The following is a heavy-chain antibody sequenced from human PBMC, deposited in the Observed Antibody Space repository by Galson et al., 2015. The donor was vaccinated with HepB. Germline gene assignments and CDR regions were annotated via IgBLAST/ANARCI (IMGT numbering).Heavy chain of an antibody. CDR3: ARRVLYYYGSGSYSPHNWYFDL. CDR1: GYSFTSYW. V-gene: IGHV5-51*01. Sequence: QSGAEVKKPGESLKIFCKGSGYSFTSYWIGWVRQMPGKGLEWMGIIYPGDSDTRYSPSFQGQVTISADKSISTAYLQWSSLKASDTAMYYCARRVLYYYGSGSYSPHNWYFDLWGRGTLVTVSS. D-gene: IGHD3-10*01. J-gene: IGHJ2*01. CDR2: IYPGDSDT.